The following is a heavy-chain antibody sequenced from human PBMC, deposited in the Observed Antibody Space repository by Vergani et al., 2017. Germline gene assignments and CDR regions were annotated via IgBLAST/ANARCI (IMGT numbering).Heavy chain of an antibody. Sequence: EVQLVESGGGLVQPGGSLRLSCAASGFTFSRHWMHWVRQAPGKGLVWVSRVNPEGTNTPYADSVKGRFTISRDNAKNMMYLQLNSLRDEDTAVYYCARDRRIEAEGTELYDWGQGTLVTVSS. CDR3: ARDRRIEAEGTELYD. J-gene: IGHJ4*02. V-gene: IGHV3-74*01. CDR2: VNPEGTNT. CDR1: GFTFSRHW. D-gene: IGHD6-25*01.